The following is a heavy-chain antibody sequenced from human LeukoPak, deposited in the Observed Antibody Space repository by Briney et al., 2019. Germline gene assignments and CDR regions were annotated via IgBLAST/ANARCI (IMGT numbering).Heavy chain of an antibody. CDR3: ARDRIHRLLGNGRYGMDV. V-gene: IGHV1-18*01. J-gene: IGHJ6*02. D-gene: IGHD3-22*01. Sequence: ASVKVSCKASGYTFTSYGISWVRQAPGQGLEWMGWISAYNGNTNYAQKLQGRVTMTTDTSTSTAYMELRSLRSDDTAVYYCARDRIHRLLGNGRYGMDVWGQGTTVTVSS. CDR1: GYTFTSYG. CDR2: ISAYNGNT.